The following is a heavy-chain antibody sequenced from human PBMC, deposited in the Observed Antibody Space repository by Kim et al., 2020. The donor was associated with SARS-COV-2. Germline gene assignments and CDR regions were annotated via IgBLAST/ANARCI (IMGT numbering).Heavy chain of an antibody. CDR2: T. J-gene: IGHJ4*02. V-gene: IGHV5-51*01. CDR3: ARLVGGSYLFH. D-gene: IGHD1-26*01. Sequence: TRYSPSFQGQVTISADKSISTAYRQWSSLKASDTAMYYCARLVGGSYLFHWGQGTLVTVSS.